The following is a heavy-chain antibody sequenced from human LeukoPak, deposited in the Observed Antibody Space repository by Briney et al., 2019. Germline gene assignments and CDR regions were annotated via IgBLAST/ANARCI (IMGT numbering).Heavy chain of an antibody. D-gene: IGHD2-2*02. Sequence: GGSLRLSCAASGFTFSSYAMSWVRQAPGKGLEWVSAISGSGGSTYYADSVKGRFTISRDNSKNTLYLQMNSLRAEDTAVYYCAKDRGLRCSSTSCYMFDYWGQGTLVTVSS. J-gene: IGHJ4*02. CDR3: AKDRGLRCSSTSCYMFDY. V-gene: IGHV3-23*01. CDR2: ISGSGGST. CDR1: GFTFSSYA.